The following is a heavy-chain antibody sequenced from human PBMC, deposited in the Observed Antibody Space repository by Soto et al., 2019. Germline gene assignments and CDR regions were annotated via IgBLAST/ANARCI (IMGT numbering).Heavy chain of an antibody. Sequence: ASVKVSCKASGNTFTSYGINWVRQAPGQGLEYLGWMNPNSGDTAYVQKFQGRLTMTWDTSITTAYMELSGLRSEDTALYFCARGVKYGAYSRWFDPWG. V-gene: IGHV1-8*01. D-gene: IGHD4-17*01. CDR3: ARGVKYGAYSRWFDP. CDR2: MNPNSGDT. J-gene: IGHJ5*02. CDR1: GNTFTSYG.